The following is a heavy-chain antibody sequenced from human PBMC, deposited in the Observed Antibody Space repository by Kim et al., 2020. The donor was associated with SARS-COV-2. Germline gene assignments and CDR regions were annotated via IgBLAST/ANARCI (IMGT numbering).Heavy chain of an antibody. CDR1: GGSFSGYY. J-gene: IGHJ4*02. V-gene: IGHV4-34*01. D-gene: IGHD5-12*01. Sequence: SETLSLTCAVYGGSFSGYYWSWIRQPPGKGLEWIGEINHSGSTNYNPSLKSRVTISVDTSKNQFSLKLSSVTAADTTVYYCARFRRVGRGYDYWGQGTLVTVSS. CDR2: INHSGST. CDR3: ARFRRVGRGYDY.